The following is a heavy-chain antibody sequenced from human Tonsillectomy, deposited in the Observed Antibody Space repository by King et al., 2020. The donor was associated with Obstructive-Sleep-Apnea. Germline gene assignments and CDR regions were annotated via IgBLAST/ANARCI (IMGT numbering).Heavy chain of an antibody. D-gene: IGHD6-13*01. CDR2: IYYSGST. CDR3: ARLRGGSSWYSHFDY. CDR1: GDSITSSSY. Sequence: QLQESGPGLVKPSETLSLTCTVSGDSITSSSYWGWVRQPPGKGLEWIGTIYYSGSTYYNPSLKSRVTISVDTSKNQFSLNLTSVTAADTAGSYCARLRGGSSWYSHFDYWGQGALVTVSS. J-gene: IGHJ4*02. V-gene: IGHV4-39*07.